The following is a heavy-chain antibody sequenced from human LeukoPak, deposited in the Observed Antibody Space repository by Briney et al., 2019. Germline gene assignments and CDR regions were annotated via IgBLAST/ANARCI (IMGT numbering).Heavy chain of an antibody. D-gene: IGHD6-13*01. Sequence: ASVKISCKASGYTFSNNWMHWVRQAPGQGLEWVGIINPNGGYTAYAQKFQGRVTITADKSTSTAYMELSSLRSEDTAVYYCARVGAAAGTGGTDYYYMDVWGKGTTVTVSS. CDR2: INPNGGYT. J-gene: IGHJ6*03. CDR1: GYTFSNNW. CDR3: ARVGAAAGTGGTDYYYMDV. V-gene: IGHV1-46*01.